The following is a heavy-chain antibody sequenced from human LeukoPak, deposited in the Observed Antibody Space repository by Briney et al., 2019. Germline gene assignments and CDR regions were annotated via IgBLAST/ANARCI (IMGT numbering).Heavy chain of an antibody. CDR1: GFTFTSNW. Sequence: PGGSLRLSCATSGFTFTSNWMSWVRHAPGRGLEWVANIKPDGSAEYYAASVKGRFTVSRDNAKNSLYLQMNSLRAEDTAVYYCAKGGKWDVTPFDYWGQGTLVTVSS. J-gene: IGHJ4*02. D-gene: IGHD1-26*01. CDR2: IKPDGSAE. CDR3: AKGGKWDVTPFDY. V-gene: IGHV3-7*03.